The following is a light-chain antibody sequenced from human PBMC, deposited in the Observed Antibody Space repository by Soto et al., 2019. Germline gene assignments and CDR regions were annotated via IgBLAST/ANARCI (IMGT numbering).Light chain of an antibody. V-gene: IGKV1-5*03. J-gene: IGKJ5*01. CDR2: KAS. CDR1: QSISTW. CDR3: QQYDSFSVT. Sequence: DIQMTQSPSTLSASVGDRVTITCRASQSISTWLAWYQQKPGKAPKLLIYKASSLESGVPSMFSGCGSGAEFTLAISSLQPDDFATYDCQQYDSFSVTFGLGTRLEIK.